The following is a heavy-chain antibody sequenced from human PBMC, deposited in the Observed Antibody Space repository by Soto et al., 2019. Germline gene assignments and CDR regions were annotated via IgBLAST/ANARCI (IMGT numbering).Heavy chain of an antibody. Sequence: GSTYSNPSLKSRVTISVDTSKNQFSLKLSSVTAADTAVYYCARDSYSGSGSYFDYYYGMDVWGQGTTVTVSS. V-gene: IGHV4-31*02. J-gene: IGHJ6*02. D-gene: IGHD3-10*01. CDR3: ARDSYSGSGSYFDYYYGMDV. CDR2: GST.